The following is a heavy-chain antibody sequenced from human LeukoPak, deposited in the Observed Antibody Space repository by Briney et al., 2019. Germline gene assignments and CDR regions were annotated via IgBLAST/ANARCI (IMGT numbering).Heavy chain of an antibody. Sequence: GGSLRLSCAASGFTFSSSAMSWVRQAPGKGLEWVSAISDNGGYTYYADSVQGRFTISRDNSKSTLCLQMNSLRAEDTAVYYCAKQLGYCSDGSCYFPYWGQGTLVTGSS. CDR1: GFTFSSSA. J-gene: IGHJ4*02. V-gene: IGHV3-23*01. CDR2: ISDNGGYT. D-gene: IGHD2-15*01. CDR3: AKQLGYCSDGSCYFPY.